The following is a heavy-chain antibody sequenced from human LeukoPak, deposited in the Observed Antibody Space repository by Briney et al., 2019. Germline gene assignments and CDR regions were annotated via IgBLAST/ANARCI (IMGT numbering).Heavy chain of an antibody. V-gene: IGHV3-48*03. J-gene: IGHJ4*02. CDR1: GFTFSSYE. CDR3: ARDFRWLDLDH. CDR2: ISIGGSTI. Sequence: GGSLRLSCAASGFTFSSYEMNWVRQAPGKGLEWVSYISIGGSTIYYADSVKGRFTISRDNAKNMLYLQMNSLRAEDTGVYYCARDFRWLDLDHWGQGTLVTVSS. D-gene: IGHD6-19*01.